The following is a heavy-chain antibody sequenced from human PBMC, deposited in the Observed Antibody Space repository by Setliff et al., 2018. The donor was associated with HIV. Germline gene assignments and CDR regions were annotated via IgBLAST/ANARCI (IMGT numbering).Heavy chain of an antibody. CDR1: GYTFTSYD. CDR2: MNPNSGNT. D-gene: IGHD2-2*01. CDR3: ARGGVCTSTSCGGNYYYGMDV. J-gene: IGHJ6*02. Sequence: ASVKVSCKASGYTFTSYDINWVRQATGQGLEWMGWMNPNSGNTGYAQKFQGRVTMTRNTSISTAYRELSSLRSDDTAVYYCARGGVCTSTSCGGNYYYGMDVWGQGTTVTVSS. V-gene: IGHV1-8*02.